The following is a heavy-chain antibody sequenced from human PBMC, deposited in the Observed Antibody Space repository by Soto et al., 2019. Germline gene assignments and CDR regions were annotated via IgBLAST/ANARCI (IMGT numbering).Heavy chain of an antibody. CDR1: GSGFISSG. CDR3: SADRPDIGVGWWV. CDR2: IVVASGQT. D-gene: IGHD2-15*01. Sequence: SVKVSCKASGSGFISSGIQWVRQAHGQRLEWIGWIVVASGQTNYAQNFRGRVAITKDTSTATAYIELAGLTSEDTAVYFCSADRPDIGVGWWVWGQGTTVTVSS. V-gene: IGHV1-58*02. J-gene: IGHJ6*02.